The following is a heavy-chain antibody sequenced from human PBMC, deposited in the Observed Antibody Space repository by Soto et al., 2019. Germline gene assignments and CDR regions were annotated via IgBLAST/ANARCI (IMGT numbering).Heavy chain of an antibody. D-gene: IGHD1-1*01. V-gene: IGHV3-48*01. CDR3: ARDLQRRYFDY. J-gene: IGHJ4*02. CDR1: GFTFSNYN. Sequence: GESLKISCSASGFTFSNYNMNWVRLVPGKGLEWVSHISTGSISIYYADSVKGRFTISRDNAKNSLYLQMNSLRAEDTAVYYCARDLQRRYFDYWGQGTLVTVSS. CDR2: ISTGSISI.